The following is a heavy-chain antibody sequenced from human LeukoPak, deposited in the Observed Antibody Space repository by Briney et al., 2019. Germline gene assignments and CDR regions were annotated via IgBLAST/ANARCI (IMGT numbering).Heavy chain of an antibody. D-gene: IGHD3-9*01. Sequence: GASVKVSCKASGYTFTSYAMNWVRQAPGQGLEWMGWINTNTGNPTYAQGFTGRFVFSLDTSVSTAYLQISSLKAEDTAVYYCARDARSYYDILTGWLRSFSFDPWGQGTLVTVSS. J-gene: IGHJ5*02. CDR2: INTNTGNP. CDR3: ARDARSYYDILTGWLRSFSFDP. CDR1: GYTFTSYA. V-gene: IGHV7-4-1*02.